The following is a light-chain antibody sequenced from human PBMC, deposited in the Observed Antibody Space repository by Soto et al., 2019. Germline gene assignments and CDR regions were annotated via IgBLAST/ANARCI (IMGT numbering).Light chain of an antibody. CDR1: DSNIGSHT. J-gene: IGLJ2*01. Sequence: QSVMTQPPSTSETPGQRVTLSCSGSDSNIGSHTVYWYQQLPGTAPKLLIYSDNQRPSGVPDLFSGSRSGTSASLAISGLQSEDEADYFCASWDDSLKVVVFGGGTKVTVL. CDR2: SDN. V-gene: IGLV1-44*01. CDR3: ASWDDSLKVVV.